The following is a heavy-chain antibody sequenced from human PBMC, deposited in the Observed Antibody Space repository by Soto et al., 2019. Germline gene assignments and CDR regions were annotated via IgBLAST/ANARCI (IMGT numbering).Heavy chain of an antibody. CDR2: MNPNSGNT. CDR1: GYTFTSYD. CDR3: ASQSSPMYGMDV. D-gene: IGHD3-16*02. J-gene: IGHJ6*02. V-gene: IGHV1-8*01. Sequence: QVQLVQSGAEVKKPGASVKVSCKASGYTFTSYDINWVRQATGQGLEWMGWMNPNSGNTGYAQKFQGRVTMTWNTSISTAYMELSSLRSEDTAVYYCASQSSPMYGMDVWGQGTTVTVSS.